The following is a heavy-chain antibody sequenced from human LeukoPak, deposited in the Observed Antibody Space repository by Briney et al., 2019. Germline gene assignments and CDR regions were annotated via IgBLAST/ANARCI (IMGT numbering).Heavy chain of an antibody. V-gene: IGHV1-18*01. CDR2: ISAYNGNT. D-gene: IGHD6-13*01. J-gene: IGHJ6*03. Sequence: ASVKVSCKASGYTFTSYGITWVRQAPGQGLEWMGWISAYNGNTNYAQKLQGRVTMTTDTSTSTAYMELRSLRSDDTAVYYCARGGGAAADYSYYDMDVWGKGTTVTVSS. CDR3: ARGGGAAADYSYYDMDV. CDR1: GYTFTSYG.